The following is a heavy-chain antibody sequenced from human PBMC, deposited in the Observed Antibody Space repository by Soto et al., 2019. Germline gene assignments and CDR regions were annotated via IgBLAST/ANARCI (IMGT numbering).Heavy chain of an antibody. CDR2: IIPIFGTA. J-gene: IGHJ5*02. CDR3: ATRATYYYDSSGYYSGDWFDP. Sequence: GASVKVSCKASGGTFSSYAISWVRQAPGQGLEWMGGIIPIFGTANYAQKFQGRVTITADEATSTAYMELSSLRSEDTAVYYCATRATYYYDSSGYYSGDWFDPWGQGTLVTVSS. V-gene: IGHV1-69*13. D-gene: IGHD3-22*01. CDR1: GGTFSSYA.